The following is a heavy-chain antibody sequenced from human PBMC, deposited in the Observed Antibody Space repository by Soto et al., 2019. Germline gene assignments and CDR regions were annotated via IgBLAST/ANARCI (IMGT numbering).Heavy chain of an antibody. CDR3: ARETSAPGTFREDASDI. CDR1: GDTFSNYV. V-gene: IGHV1-69*12. D-gene: IGHD6-13*01. CDR2: IVPIFRTA. Sequence: QVQLVQSGAEVKKPGSSVKLACKVSGDTFSNYVINWVRQAPGQGLEWMGAIVPIFRTANYAQKFQGRVTITADEFTITAYMELSGLRSDDTATYYCARETSAPGTFREDASDIWGQGTLVTVSS. J-gene: IGHJ3*02.